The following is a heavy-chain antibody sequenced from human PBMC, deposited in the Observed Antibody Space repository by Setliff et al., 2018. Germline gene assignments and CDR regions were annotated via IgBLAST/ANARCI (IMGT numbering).Heavy chain of an antibody. Sequence: PSETLSLTCSVSGGAVSGDYWTWIRQPPGKGLEYIGYINYSGSTNYNPSLKSRVTISGDTSKNQVSLRLGSVTAADTAVYDCASPPSYYDSSGYYYLSYWGQGTLVTVSS. CDR3: ASPPSYYDSSGYYYLSY. D-gene: IGHD3-22*01. V-gene: IGHV4-59*02. CDR1: GGAVSGDY. CDR2: INYSGST. J-gene: IGHJ4*02.